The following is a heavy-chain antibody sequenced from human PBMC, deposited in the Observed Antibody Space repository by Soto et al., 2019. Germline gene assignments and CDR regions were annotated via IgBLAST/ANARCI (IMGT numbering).Heavy chain of an antibody. CDR2: ISSSSSYI. J-gene: IGHJ6*03. CDR3: ARVVYSNYGYYYYMDV. D-gene: IGHD4-4*01. V-gene: IGHV3-21*01. CDR1: GFTFSSYS. Sequence: GGSLRLSCAASGFTFSSYSMNWVRQAPGKGLEWVSSISSSSSYIYYADSVKGRFTISRDNAKNSLYLQMNSLRSEDTAVYYCARVVYSNYGYYYYMDVWGKGTTVTVSS.